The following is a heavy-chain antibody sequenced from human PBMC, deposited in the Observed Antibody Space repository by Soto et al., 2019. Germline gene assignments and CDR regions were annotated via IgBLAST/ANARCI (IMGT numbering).Heavy chain of an antibody. D-gene: IGHD5-18*01. CDR3: ARTAMVWYFDY. V-gene: IGHV4-30-4*01. CDR1: GGSISSGDYY. CDR2: IYYSGST. J-gene: IGHJ4*02. Sequence: SETLSLTCTVSGGSISSGDYYWSWIRQPPGKGLEWIGYIYYSGSTYYNPSLKSRVTISVDTSKNQFSLKLSSVAAADTAVYYCARTAMVWYFDYWGQGTLVTVSS.